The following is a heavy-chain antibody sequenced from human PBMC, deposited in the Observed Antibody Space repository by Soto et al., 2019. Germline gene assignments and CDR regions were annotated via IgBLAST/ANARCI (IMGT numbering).Heavy chain of an antibody. J-gene: IGHJ4*02. CDR2: IYYSGST. D-gene: IGHD2-21*01. Sequence: QVQLQESGPGLVKPSQTLSLTCTVSGCSVSSGGYYWGWIRQHAGKHLEWIGYIYYSGSTYYHPYLISRXTISVDTSKNHCSLKLSSVTAADTAVYYCARGVIHWGQGTLVTVSS. CDR1: GCSVSSGGYY. V-gene: IGHV4-31*03. CDR3: ARGVIH.